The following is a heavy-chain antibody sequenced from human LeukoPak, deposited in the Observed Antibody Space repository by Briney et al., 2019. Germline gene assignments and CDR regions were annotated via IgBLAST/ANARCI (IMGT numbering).Heavy chain of an antibody. J-gene: IGHJ4*02. V-gene: IGHV3-23*01. Sequence: GGSLRLSCAASGFTFSSNGVSWVRQAPGKGLEWVSSISASGDSTYYADSVKGRFTISRDNSKNTLDLKMNSLRTEDTAVYYCAKDRLDGYYDFWSGSEFDYWGQGTLVTVSS. CDR1: GFTFSSNG. D-gene: IGHD3-3*01. CDR2: ISASGDST. CDR3: AKDRLDGYYDFWSGSEFDY.